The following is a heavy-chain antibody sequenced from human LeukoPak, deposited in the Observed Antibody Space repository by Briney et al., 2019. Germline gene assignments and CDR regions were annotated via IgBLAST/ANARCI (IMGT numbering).Heavy chain of an antibody. CDR3: ARLPKPYSHFDS. D-gene: IGHD2-15*01. CDR1: GGSISSCY. CDR2: IYYTGST. Sequence: SETLSLTCTVSGGSISSCYWSWIRQPPGKGLEWIAFIYYTGSTNYSPSLRSRVTIAVDTSKNQFSLRLSSVTAADTAVYYCARLPKPYSHFDSWGQGTLVTVSS. J-gene: IGHJ4*02. V-gene: IGHV4-59*08.